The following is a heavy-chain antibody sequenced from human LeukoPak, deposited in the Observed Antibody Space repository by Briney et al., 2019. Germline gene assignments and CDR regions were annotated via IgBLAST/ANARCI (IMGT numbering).Heavy chain of an antibody. CDR2: ISSTGSTI. D-gene: IGHD3-22*01. CDR1: GFTVSSNY. J-gene: IGHJ3*02. V-gene: IGHV3-48*01. Sequence: GGSLRLSCAASGFTVSSNYMSWVRQAPGKGLEWVSYISSTGSTIYYADSVKGRFTISRDNAKNSLYLQMHSLRAEDTAVYYCARDHHRRLYDSQARDVFDIWGQGTMVTVSS. CDR3: ARDHHRRLYDSQARDVFDI.